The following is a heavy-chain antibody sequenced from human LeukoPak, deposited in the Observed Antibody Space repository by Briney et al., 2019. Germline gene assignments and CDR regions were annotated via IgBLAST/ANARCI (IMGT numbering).Heavy chain of an antibody. CDR3: ARDHTAVAATLPDI. CDR2: INLCGGST. D-gene: IGHD6-19*01. J-gene: IGHJ3*02. V-gene: IGHV1-46*03. Sequence: ASVKVSCKASGYTFTSYYMHWVRQAPGQGLEWMGIINLCGGSTSYAQKFQGRVTMNSDTSTSTVYMELSSLRSEDTAVYYCARDHTAVAATLPDIWGQGTMVTLSS. CDR1: GYTFTSYY.